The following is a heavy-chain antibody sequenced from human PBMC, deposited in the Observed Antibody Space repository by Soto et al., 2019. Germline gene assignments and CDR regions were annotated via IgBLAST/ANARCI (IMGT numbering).Heavy chain of an antibody. CDR2: ISSNGVGT. D-gene: IGHD6-6*01. V-gene: IGHV3-64*01. Sequence: EVQLAESGGGLAQPGGSLRLSCAASGFTLSGYAMDWVRQAPGKGLEYVSGISSNGVGTYYANSVKGRFTISRDNSKNTVYLKMGSLRPDDMAVYYCASRARPDFYSIDVWGKGTTVTVSS. J-gene: IGHJ6*03. CDR1: GFTLSGYA. CDR3: ASRARPDFYSIDV.